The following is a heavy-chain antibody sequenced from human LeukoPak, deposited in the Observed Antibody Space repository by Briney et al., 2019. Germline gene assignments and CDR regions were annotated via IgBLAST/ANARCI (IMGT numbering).Heavy chain of an antibody. CDR3: ARGPGIGYWAEEATAFDI. CDR2: MNPNSGNT. Sequence: ASVKVSCKAPGYTFTSYGINWVRQATGQGLEWMGWMNPNSGNTGYAQKFQGRVTMTRNTSISTAYMELSSLRSEDTAVYYCARGPGIGYWAEEATAFDIWGQGTMVTVSS. D-gene: IGHD2-15*01. J-gene: IGHJ3*02. CDR1: GYTFTSYG. V-gene: IGHV1-8*01.